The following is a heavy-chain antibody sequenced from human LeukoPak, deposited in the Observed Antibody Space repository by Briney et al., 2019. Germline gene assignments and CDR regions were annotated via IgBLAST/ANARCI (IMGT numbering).Heavy chain of an antibody. V-gene: IGHV4-34*01. CDR3: TRMGVSNIGDAFDI. CDR1: GGSFSGYY. D-gene: IGHD3-16*01. CDR2: INHSGST. Sequence: SETLSLTCAVSGGSFSGYYWSWIRQPPGKGLEWIGEINHSGSTNYNPSLKSRVTISVDTSKNQFSLKLSSVTAADTAVYYCTRMGVSNIGDAFDIWGQGTMVTVSS. J-gene: IGHJ3*02.